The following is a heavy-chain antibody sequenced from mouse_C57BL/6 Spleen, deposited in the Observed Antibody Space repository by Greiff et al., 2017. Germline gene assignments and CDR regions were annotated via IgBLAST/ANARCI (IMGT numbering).Heavy chain of an antibody. CDR3: ARSDGYFPFAY. Sequence: QVQLQQSGAELVRPGTSVKVSCKASGYAFTNYLIEWVKQRPGQGLEWIGVINPGSGGTNYNEKFKGKATLTADKSSSTAYMQLSSLTCEDSAVYFCARSDGYFPFAYWGQGTLVTVSA. D-gene: IGHD2-3*01. V-gene: IGHV1-54*01. CDR1: GYAFTNYL. CDR2: INPGSGGT. J-gene: IGHJ3*01.